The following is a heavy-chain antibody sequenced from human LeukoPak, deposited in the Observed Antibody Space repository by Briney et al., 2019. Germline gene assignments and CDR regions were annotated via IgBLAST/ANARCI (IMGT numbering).Heavy chain of an antibody. CDR1: GFTFSSYW. CDR3: ARGYVEMATTPHDY. V-gene: IGHV3-74*01. CDR2: INSDGSST. Sequence: GGSLRLSCAASGFTFSSYWMHWVRQAPGKGLVWVSRINSDGSSTSYADPVKGRFTISRDNAKNTLYLQMNSLRAEDTAVYYCARGYVEMATTPHDYWGQGTLVTVSS. J-gene: IGHJ4*02. D-gene: IGHD5-24*01.